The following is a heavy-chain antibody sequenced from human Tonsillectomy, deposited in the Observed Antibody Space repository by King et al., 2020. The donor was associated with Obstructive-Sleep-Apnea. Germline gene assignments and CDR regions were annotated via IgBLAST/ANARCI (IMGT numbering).Heavy chain of an antibody. V-gene: IGHV1-2*04. CDR3: ARGDLIAVAGTGVDY. D-gene: IGHD6-19*01. CDR1: GYTFTGYY. J-gene: IGHJ4*02. Sequence: QLVQSGAEVKKPGASVKVSCKASGYTFTGYYMHWVRQAPGQGLEWMGWINPNSGGTNYAQKFQGWVTMTRETSISTAYMELSRLRSDDTAVYYCARGDLIAVAGTGVDYWGQGTLVTVSS. CDR2: INPNSGGT.